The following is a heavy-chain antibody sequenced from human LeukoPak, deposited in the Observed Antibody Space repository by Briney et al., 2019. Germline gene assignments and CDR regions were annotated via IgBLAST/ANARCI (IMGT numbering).Heavy chain of an antibody. V-gene: IGHV3-23*01. CDR1: GFTFSSYG. CDR3: VKMQGYMDV. J-gene: IGHJ6*03. CDR2: VSSSGTT. Sequence: GGSLRLSCAASGFTFSSYGMAWVRQAPGKGLEWVSGVSSSGTTYYADSVKGRFTISRDNPKNTLSLQMNTLRVEDTAVYYCVKMQGYMDVWGKGTTVTVSS.